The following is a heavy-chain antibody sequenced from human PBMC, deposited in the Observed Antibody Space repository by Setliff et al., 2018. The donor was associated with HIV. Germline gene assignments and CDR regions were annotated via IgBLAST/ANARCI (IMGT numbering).Heavy chain of an antibody. CDR3: VRSGCNGNICYDSRGWLDS. J-gene: IGHJ5*01. CDR1: GGSIDSGNYD. V-gene: IGHV4-61*02. Sequence: SETLSLTCTVSGGSIDSGNYDWNWVRQPGGKGLEWIGRIYTRGSTKYSPTFESRVTMSLDTSKNQFSLNLRSVTAADTALYYCVRSGCNGNICYDSRGWLDSWGQGTQVTVLL. CDR2: IYTRGST. D-gene: IGHD5-12*01.